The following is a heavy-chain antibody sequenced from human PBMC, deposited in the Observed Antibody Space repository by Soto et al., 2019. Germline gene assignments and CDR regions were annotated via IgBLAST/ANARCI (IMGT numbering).Heavy chain of an antibody. CDR2: INSGSTSV. CDR3: ARGGGSLIY. V-gene: IGHV3-21*01. CDR1: GFSFSISA. J-gene: IGHJ4*02. Sequence: DVHLVESGGGLVKPGGSLRLSCEVSGFSFSISAMNWVRQAPGKGLEWVSSINSGSTSVRYADSVKGRFTISRDNANNSPSLHMNSLRVEDTAVYYCARGGGSLIYWGQGTLVTVSS. D-gene: IGHD2-15*01.